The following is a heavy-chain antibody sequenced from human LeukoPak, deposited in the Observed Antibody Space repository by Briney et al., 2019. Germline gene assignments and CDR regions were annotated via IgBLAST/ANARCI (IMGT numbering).Heavy chain of an antibody. V-gene: IGHV3-7*01. D-gene: IGHD7-27*01. CDR2: IKYDVSEK. CDR3: ARTNWFDY. J-gene: IGHJ4*02. Sequence: PGGSLRLSCAASGFTFSSYWMHWVRQAPGKGLEWVASIKYDVSEKNYVDSVKGRFTIPRDNAKNSLYLQMNSLRAEDTAVYYCARTNWFDYWGQGTLVTVSS. CDR1: GFTFSSYW.